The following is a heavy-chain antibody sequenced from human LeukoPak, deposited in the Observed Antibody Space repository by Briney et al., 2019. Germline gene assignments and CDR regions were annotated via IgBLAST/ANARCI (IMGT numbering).Heavy chain of an antibody. CDR1: GFTFSSYS. CDR3: AYTGAFDI. CDR2: ISSSSSTI. Sequence: GGSLRLSCAASGFTFSSYSMNWVRQAPGKGLEWVSYISSSSSTIYYADSVKGRFTISRDNAKNSLYLQMNSLRAEDTAVYYCAYTGAFDIWGQGTMVTVSS. V-gene: IGHV3-48*01. D-gene: IGHD3-10*01. J-gene: IGHJ3*02.